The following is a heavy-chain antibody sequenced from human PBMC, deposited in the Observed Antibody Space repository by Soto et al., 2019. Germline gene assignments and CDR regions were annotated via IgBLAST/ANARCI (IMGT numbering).Heavy chain of an antibody. V-gene: IGHV4-59*01. J-gene: IGHJ5*02. CDR1: GGSISSYY. Sequence: SETLSLTCTVSGGSISSYYWSWIRQPPGKGLEWIGYIYYSGSTNYNPSLKSRVTISVDTSKNQFSLKLSSVTAADTAVYYCARAGPYYDFWSGPINWFDPWGQRTLVTVSS. CDR3: ARAGPYYDFWSGPINWFDP. D-gene: IGHD3-3*01. CDR2: IYYSGST.